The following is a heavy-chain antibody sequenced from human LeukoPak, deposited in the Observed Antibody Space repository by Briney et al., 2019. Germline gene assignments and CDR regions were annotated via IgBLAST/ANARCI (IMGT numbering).Heavy chain of an antibody. CDR2: ISWDSGSI. CDR1: GFTFDDYA. D-gene: IGHD4-17*01. Sequence: PGRSLRLSCAASGFTFDDYAMHSGPPAPGKGLGCGSGISWDSGSIGYADPVKGRFTISRDNAKNSLYLQMDSLRAEDTALYYCAKDSDYGDYWDWGQGTLVTVSS. V-gene: IGHV3-9*01. CDR3: AKDSDYGDYWD. J-gene: IGHJ4*02.